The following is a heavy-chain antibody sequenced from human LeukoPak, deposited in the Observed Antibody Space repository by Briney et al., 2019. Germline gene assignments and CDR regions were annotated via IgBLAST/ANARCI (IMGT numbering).Heavy chain of an antibody. J-gene: IGHJ4*02. D-gene: IGHD3-10*01. CDR1: GFTFSSYA. CDR3: AKGVDYYGSGIDY. CDR2: ISGSGGST. V-gene: IGHV3-23*01. Sequence: AGGSLRLSCAASGFTFSSYAMSWVRQAPGKGLEWVSAISGSGGSTYYADSVKGRFTISRDSYKNTLYLQMNSLRAEDTAVYYCAKGVDYYGSGIDYWGQGTLVTVSS.